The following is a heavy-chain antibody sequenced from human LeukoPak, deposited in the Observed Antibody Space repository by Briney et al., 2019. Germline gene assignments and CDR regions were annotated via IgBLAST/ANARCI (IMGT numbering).Heavy chain of an antibody. J-gene: IGHJ4*02. D-gene: IGHD6-13*01. Sequence: PSETLSLTCAVYGGSFSGHYWSWIRQSPGKGLEWIREINHSGSTNYNPSLKSRVTISVDTSKNQFSLKLSSVTAADTAVYYCARGQGIAAAGTLDYWGQGTLVTVSS. CDR3: ARGQGIAAAGTLDY. CDR1: GGSFSGHY. V-gene: IGHV4-34*01. CDR2: INHSGST.